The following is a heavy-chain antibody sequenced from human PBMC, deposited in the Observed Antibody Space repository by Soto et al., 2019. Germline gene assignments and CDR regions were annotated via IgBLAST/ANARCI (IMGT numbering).Heavy chain of an antibody. Sequence: QVQLVQSGAEVKKPGSSVKVSCKASGGTFSSYAISWVRQAPGQGLEWMGGIIRIFGTADYAQKFQGRVTITAEESTSTAYMELSSLRAEDTAVYYCASHSGSSPEGRYYYGMDVWGQGTTVTVSS. CDR2: IIRIFGTA. J-gene: IGHJ6*02. D-gene: IGHD1-26*01. V-gene: IGHV1-69*12. CDR1: GGTFSSYA. CDR3: ASHSGSSPEGRYYYGMDV.